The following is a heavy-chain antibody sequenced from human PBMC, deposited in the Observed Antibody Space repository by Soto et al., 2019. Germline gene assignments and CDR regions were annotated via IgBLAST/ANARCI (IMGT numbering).Heavy chain of an antibody. J-gene: IGHJ4*02. D-gene: IGHD2-21*02. V-gene: IGHV4-39*01. Sequence: LSLTCIVSGESISSSSYYWGWIRQPPGKGLEWIGSIYYSGRTYYNPSFKSRVTVSIDTSKNQFSLKLSSVTATDTAVYYCARQRTTVVTQAYFDHWGQGALVTVSS. CDR3: ARQRTTVVTQAYFDH. CDR2: IYYSGRT. CDR1: GESISSSSYY.